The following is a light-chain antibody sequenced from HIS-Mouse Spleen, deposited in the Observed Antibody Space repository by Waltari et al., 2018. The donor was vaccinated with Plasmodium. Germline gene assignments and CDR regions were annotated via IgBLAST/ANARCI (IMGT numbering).Light chain of an antibody. CDR3: QQYNNWSFT. V-gene: IGKV3-15*01. CDR2: GAS. CDR1: QSVSSN. Sequence: EIEMTQSPATLAVSPGEGATLSCSATQSVSSNLAWYQQKPGQAPRLLIYGASTRATGIPARFSGSGSGTEFTLTISSLQSEDFAVYYCQQYNNWSFTFGPGTKVDIK. J-gene: IGKJ3*01.